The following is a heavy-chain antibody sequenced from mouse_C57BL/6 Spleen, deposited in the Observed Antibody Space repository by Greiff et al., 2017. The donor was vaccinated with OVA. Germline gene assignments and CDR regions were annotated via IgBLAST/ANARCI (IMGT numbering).Heavy chain of an antibody. CDR3: ARRAYYSNYEDAMDY. D-gene: IGHD2-5*01. CDR1: GFSLTSYG. Sequence: QVQLQQSGPGLVQPSQSLSITCTVSGFSLTSYGVHWVRQSPGKGLEWLGVIWSGGSTDYNAAFISRLSISKDNSKSQVFFKMNSLQADDTAIYYCARRAYYSNYEDAMDYWGQGTSVTVSS. J-gene: IGHJ4*01. V-gene: IGHV2-2*01. CDR2: IWSGGST.